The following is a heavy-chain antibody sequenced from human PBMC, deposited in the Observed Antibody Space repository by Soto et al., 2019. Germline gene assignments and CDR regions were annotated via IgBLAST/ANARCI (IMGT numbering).Heavy chain of an antibody. CDR1: GFTFSSYG. CDR3: AKDRTGIVVDY. J-gene: IGHJ4*02. V-gene: IGHV3-30*18. Sequence: QVRLVESGGGVVQPGRSLRLSCAASGFTFSSYGMHWVRQAPGKGLEWVAVISYDGSNKYYADSVKGRFTISRDNSKNTLYLQMNSLRAEDTAVYYCAKDRTGIVVDYWGQGTLVTVSS. D-gene: IGHD2-15*01. CDR2: ISYDGSNK.